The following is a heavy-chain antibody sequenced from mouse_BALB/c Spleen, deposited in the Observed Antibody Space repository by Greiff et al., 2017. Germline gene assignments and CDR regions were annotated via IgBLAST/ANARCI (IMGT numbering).Heavy chain of an antibody. Sequence: QVQLQQPGAELVKPGASVKLSCKASGYTFTSYWMHWVKQRPGQGLEWIGEINPSNGRTNYNEKFKSKATLTVDKSSSTAYMQLSSLTSEDSAVYYCARATVTDYWGQGTTLTVSA. CDR2: INPSNGRT. CDR1: GYTFTSYW. V-gene: IGHV1S81*02. J-gene: IGHJ2*01. D-gene: IGHD1-1*01. CDR3: ARATVTDY.